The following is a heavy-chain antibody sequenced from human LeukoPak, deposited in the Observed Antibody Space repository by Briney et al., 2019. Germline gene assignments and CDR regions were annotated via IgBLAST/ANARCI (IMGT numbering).Heavy chain of an antibody. CDR3: ARSHYYGSGSHDAFDI. V-gene: IGHV3-7*03. J-gene: IGHJ3*02. CDR2: IKQDGSEK. Sequence: GGSLRLSCAASGFTFSSYWMSWVRQAPGKGLEWVANIKQDGSEKYYVDSVKGRFTISRDNAKNSLYLQMNSLRAEDTAVYYCARSHYYGSGSHDAFDIWGQGTMVTVSS. CDR1: GFTFSSYW. D-gene: IGHD3-10*01.